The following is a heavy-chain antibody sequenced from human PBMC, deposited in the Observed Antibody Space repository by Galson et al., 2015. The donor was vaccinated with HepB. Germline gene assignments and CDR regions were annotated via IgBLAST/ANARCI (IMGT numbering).Heavy chain of an antibody. CDR2: INWNGGST. CDR1: GFTFDDYG. CDR3: ARGRGKIYGSGSYALPDAFDI. V-gene: IGHV3-20*04. J-gene: IGHJ3*02. Sequence: SLRLSCAASGFTFDDYGMSWVRQAQGEGLEWVSGINWNGGSTGYADSVKGRFTISRDNAKNSLYLQMNSLRAEDTALYYCARGRGKIYGSGSYALPDAFDIWGQGTMVTVSS. D-gene: IGHD3-10*01.